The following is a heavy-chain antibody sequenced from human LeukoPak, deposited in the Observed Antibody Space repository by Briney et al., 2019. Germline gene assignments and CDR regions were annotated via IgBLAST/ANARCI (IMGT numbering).Heavy chain of an antibody. Sequence: GGSLRLSCTASGFTFGDYAISWVRQAPGKGLEWVSYISSSSSTIYYADSVKGRFTISRDNAKNSLYLQMNSLRAEDTAVYYCARSKRNGFDIWGQGTMVTVSS. J-gene: IGHJ3*02. CDR2: ISSSSSTI. CDR3: ARSKRNGFDI. CDR1: GFTFGDYA. V-gene: IGHV3-48*01.